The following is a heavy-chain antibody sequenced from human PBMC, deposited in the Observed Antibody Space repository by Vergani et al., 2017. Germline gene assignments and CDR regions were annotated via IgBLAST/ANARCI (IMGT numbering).Heavy chain of an antibody. D-gene: IGHD3-22*01. CDR3: ARLSYDTTPYWQGGYDC. CDR1: GFTFSACP. CDR2: ISARYPST. Sequence: EVQPVESGGGLVKPGGSLRLSCAASGFTFSACPMTWVRQAPGKGLEWVSAISARYPSTYYADSVKGRFTISRDNSKNMLYLQTNSLRAEDTAVYDCARLSYDTTPYWQGGYDCWGQGTLVSVSS. V-gene: IGHV3-23*04. J-gene: IGHJ4*02.